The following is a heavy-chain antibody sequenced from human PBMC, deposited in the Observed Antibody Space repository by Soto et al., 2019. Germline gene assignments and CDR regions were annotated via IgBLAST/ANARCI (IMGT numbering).Heavy chain of an antibody. CDR1: GFTFSSYA. Sequence: GGSLRLSCAASGFTFSSYAMSWVRQAPGKGLEWVSAISGSGGSTYYADSVKGRFTISRDNSKNTLYLQMNSLRAEDSAVYYCAKGDYYDSSGYLDYWGQGTLVTVSS. J-gene: IGHJ4*02. CDR2: ISGSGGST. CDR3: AKGDYYDSSGYLDY. D-gene: IGHD3-22*01. V-gene: IGHV3-23*01.